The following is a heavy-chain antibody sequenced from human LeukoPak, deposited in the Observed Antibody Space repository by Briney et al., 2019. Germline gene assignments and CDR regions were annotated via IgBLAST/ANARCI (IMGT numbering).Heavy chain of an antibody. J-gene: IGHJ4*02. CDR3: AREVDYYDTSDYFPLGY. D-gene: IGHD3-22*01. CDR1: RYTFTSYY. Sequence: ASVKVSCKASRYTFTSYYIHWVRQAPGQGLEWMGWSNPNNGGTNYAQKFQGRVTMTRDTSISTAYMELSRLRSDDTAVYYCAREVDYYDTSDYFPLGYWGQGTLVTVSS. CDR2: SNPNNGGT. V-gene: IGHV1-2*02.